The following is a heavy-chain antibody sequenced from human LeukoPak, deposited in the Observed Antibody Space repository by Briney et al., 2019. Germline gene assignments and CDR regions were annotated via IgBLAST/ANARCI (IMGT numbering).Heavy chain of an antibody. CDR2: IYYSGST. D-gene: IGHD3-10*01. CDR1: GGSISSYPISSYS. J-gene: IGHJ4*02. Sequence: SETLSLTCTVSGGSISSYPISSYSSSWIRQPPGRGLEWIGYIYYSGSTTYNPSLKSRLTISLDTSKNQFSLKLSSVTAADTAVYYCAGDYSSASYRFDYWGQGTLVSVSS. CDR3: AGDYSSASYRFDY. V-gene: IGHV4-61*01.